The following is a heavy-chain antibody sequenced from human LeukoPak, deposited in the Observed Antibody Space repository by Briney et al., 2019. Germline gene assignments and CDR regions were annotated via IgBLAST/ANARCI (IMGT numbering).Heavy chain of an antibody. J-gene: IGHJ4*02. D-gene: IGHD3-10*01. V-gene: IGHV4-30-4*01. CDR1: GGSSSSDDYY. CDR2: ISSSGRT. CDR3: ARGQYGSGIAC. Sequence: KPSETLSLTCAGSGGSSSSDDYYWSWIRQPPGKGLEWIGYISSSGRTYYKPSLKSRFTVSMYTSKNQFSLKVSSVTAADTAVFYCARGQYGSGIACWGQGTLVTVSS.